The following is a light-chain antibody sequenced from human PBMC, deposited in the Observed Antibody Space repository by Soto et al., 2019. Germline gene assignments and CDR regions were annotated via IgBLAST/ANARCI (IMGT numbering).Light chain of an antibody. CDR3: SSDTSSSTLLV. V-gene: IGLV2-18*02. CDR2: NVN. Sequence: QSSLIQPPSLSGSPGQSVTISCTGTISDVGSYDYVSWYQQHPGTVPKPMIYNVNTRPSGVPDRFSGSKSGNTASMTISGLQAEDEADYYCSSDTSSSTLLVFGTGTKVNVL. CDR1: ISDVGSYDY. J-gene: IGLJ1*01.